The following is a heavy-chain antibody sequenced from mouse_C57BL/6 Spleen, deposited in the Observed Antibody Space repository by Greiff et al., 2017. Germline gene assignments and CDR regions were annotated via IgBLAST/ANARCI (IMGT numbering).Heavy chain of an antibody. CDR1: GYTFTSYW. CDR2: IDPSNSYT. D-gene: IGHD1-1*01. Sequence: QVQLQQSGAELVKPGASVKLSCKASGYTFTSYWMQWVKQRPGQGLEWIGEIDPSNSYTNYNQKFKGKATLTVDTSSSTAYMQLSSLTSEDSAVYYCARATTVVGTSDWYFDVWGTGTTVTVSS. CDR3: ARATTVVGTSDWYFDV. V-gene: IGHV1-50*01. J-gene: IGHJ1*03.